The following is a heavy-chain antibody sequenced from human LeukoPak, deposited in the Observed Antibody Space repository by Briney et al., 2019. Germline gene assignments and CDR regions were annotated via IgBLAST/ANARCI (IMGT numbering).Heavy chain of an antibody. CDR2: ISSTSTYI. Sequence: PGGSLRLSCVVSGFTFSRATMNWVRQAPGKGLEWVSSISSTSTYINYADSVKGRFTISRDNAKKSLYLQTNGLRGEDTAMYYCASDDYGDYEDGFDIWGQGTMVTVSS. D-gene: IGHD4-17*01. CDR3: ASDDYGDYEDGFDI. J-gene: IGHJ3*02. V-gene: IGHV3-21*01. CDR1: GFTFSRAT.